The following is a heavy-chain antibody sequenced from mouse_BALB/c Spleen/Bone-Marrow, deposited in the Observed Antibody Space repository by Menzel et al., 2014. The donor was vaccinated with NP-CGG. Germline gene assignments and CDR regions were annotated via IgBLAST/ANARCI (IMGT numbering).Heavy chain of an antibody. CDR2: IKTKTNDYGT. CDR3: VRATAYYFDY. V-gene: IGHV10-1*02. J-gene: IGHJ2*01. Sequence: EVQLVESGGGLVQPVGSLKLSCVASGFTFNTYAMNWVRQAPGKGLEWVARIKTKTNDYGTFYADSVKDRFTISRDDSQNMLYLQMNNLKTEDTAMYYCVRATAYYFDYWGQGTTLTVSP. CDR1: GFTFNTYA. D-gene: IGHD1-2*01.